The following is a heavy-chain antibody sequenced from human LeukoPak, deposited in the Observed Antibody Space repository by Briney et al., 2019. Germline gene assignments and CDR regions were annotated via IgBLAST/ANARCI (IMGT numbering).Heavy chain of an antibody. CDR2: IIVSGAGT. J-gene: IGHJ4*02. D-gene: IGHD3-10*01. CDR1: GFTFDKYA. Sequence: GALRLSWAASGFTFDKYAMHWVRQPPGKGLEWVSAIIVSGAGTYYADSVKGRFTISRDNSKNTLYLQMNSLRAEDTAVYYCAREGVRGSGSYYNVKDYWGQGTLVTVSS. CDR3: AREGVRGSGSYYNVKDY. V-gene: IGHV3-23*01.